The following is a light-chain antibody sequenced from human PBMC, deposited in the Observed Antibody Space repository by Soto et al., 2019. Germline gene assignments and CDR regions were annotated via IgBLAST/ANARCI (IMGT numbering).Light chain of an antibody. CDR1: QSVSSSY. Sequence: ESVFTQSPGTLSLSPGERATLSCRASQSVSSSYLAWYQQKPGQPPRLVMYATSSRATGIPARFSGSGSGTDFTLTISRLEPEDFAVYYCQQYGSSSWTFGQGTKVDIK. J-gene: IGKJ1*01. V-gene: IGKV3-20*01. CDR2: ATS. CDR3: QQYGSSSWT.